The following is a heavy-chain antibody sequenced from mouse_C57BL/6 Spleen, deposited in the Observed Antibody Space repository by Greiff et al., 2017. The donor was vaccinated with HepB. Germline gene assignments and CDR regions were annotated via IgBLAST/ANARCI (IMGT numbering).Heavy chain of an antibody. CDR1: GYTFTDYN. D-gene: IGHD1-1*01. V-gene: IGHV1-22*01. CDR2: INPNNGGT. J-gene: IGHJ3*01. Sequence: EVQLQQSGPELVKPGASVKMSCKASGYTFTDYNMHWVKQSHGKSLEWIGYINPNNGGTSYNQKFKGKATLTVNKSSSTAYMELRSLTSEDSAVYYCAREGKFAYGSSPAWFAYWGQGTLVTVSA. CDR3: AREGKFAYGSSPAWFAY.